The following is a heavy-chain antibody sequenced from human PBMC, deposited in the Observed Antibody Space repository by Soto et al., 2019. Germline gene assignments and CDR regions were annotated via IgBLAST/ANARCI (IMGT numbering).Heavy chain of an antibody. CDR3: ARDGYYYDSSGYYEDDSFDY. D-gene: IGHD3-22*01. CDR2: IIPIFGTA. J-gene: IGHJ4*02. Sequence: QVQLVQSGAEVKKPGSSVKVSCKASGGTFSSYAISWVRQASGQGLEWMGGIIPIFGTANYAQKFQGRVKITEDESTSTAYMELSSMRSEDTAVYYCARDGYYYDSSGYYEDDSFDYWGQGTLVTVSS. V-gene: IGHV1-69*01. CDR1: GGTFSSYA.